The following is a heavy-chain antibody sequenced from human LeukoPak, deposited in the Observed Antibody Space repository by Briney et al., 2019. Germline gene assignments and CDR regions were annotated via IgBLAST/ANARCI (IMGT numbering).Heavy chain of an antibody. CDR2: LTGDGNT. J-gene: IGHJ4*02. Sequence: GGSLRLSCAASGFTFTSYAMSWVRQAPGKGLEWVSVLTGDGNTYYADSVKGRFTNSRDDSKNTPFLQMNSLRAEDTAVYFCAKVKWKLIGYFDYWGQGTLVTVSS. CDR1: GFTFTSYA. CDR3: AKVKWKLIGYFDY. V-gene: IGHV3-23*01. D-gene: IGHD1-20*01.